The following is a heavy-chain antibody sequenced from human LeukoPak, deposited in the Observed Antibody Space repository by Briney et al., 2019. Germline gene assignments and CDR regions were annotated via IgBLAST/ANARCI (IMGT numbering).Heavy chain of an antibody. CDR3: AQVGIAAAGDWFDP. CDR1: GYTFTGYY. CDR2: INPNSGGT. J-gene: IGHJ5*02. V-gene: IGHV1-2*02. Sequence: ASVKVSCKASGYTFTGYYMHWVRQAPGQGLEWMGWINPNSGGTNYAQKFQGRVTMTRGTSISTAYMELSRLRSDDTAVYYCAQVGIAAAGDWFDPWGQGTLVTVSS. D-gene: IGHD6-13*01.